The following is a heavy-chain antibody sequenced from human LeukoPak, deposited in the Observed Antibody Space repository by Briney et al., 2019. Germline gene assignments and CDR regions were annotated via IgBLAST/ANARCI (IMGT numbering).Heavy chain of an antibody. V-gene: IGHV4-59*08. CDR3: ARQLRAKFYDTYDHRYMYYGMDV. CDR1: GASISTDY. D-gene: IGHD3-16*01. J-gene: IGHJ6*02. CDR2: VFYSGTT. Sequence: PSETLSLTCTVSGASISTDYWSWIRQPPGKGLEWIWFVFYSGTTAYNPSLRGRITISIDTSRNPFSLNLSSVTAADTAVYYCARQLRAKFYDTYDHRYMYYGMDVWGQGTTVTVSS.